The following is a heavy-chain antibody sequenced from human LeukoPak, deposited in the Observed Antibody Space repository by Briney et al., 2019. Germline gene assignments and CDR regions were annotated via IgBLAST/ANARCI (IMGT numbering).Heavy chain of an antibody. Sequence: ASVKVSCKASGYTFTSYDINWMRQATGQGLEWMGWMNPNSGNTGYAQKFQGRVTMTRNTSISTAYMELSSPRSEDTAVYYCARGGESYYGSGSPYYMDVWGKGTTVTVSS. V-gene: IGHV1-8*01. CDR1: GYTFTSYD. CDR3: ARGGESYYGSGSPYYMDV. CDR2: MNPNSGNT. D-gene: IGHD3-10*01. J-gene: IGHJ6*03.